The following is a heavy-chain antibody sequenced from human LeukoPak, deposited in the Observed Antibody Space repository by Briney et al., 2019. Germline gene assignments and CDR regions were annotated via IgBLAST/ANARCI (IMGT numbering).Heavy chain of an antibody. Sequence: PGGSLRLSCAVSGFTFSSYWMHWVRQASGKGLEWVGRIRSKANSYATAYAASVKGRFTISRDDSKNTAYLQMNSLKTEDTAVYYCTRRRRSGSYGHFDLWGRGTLVTVSS. CDR1: GFTFSSYW. V-gene: IGHV3-73*01. CDR2: IRSKANSYAT. CDR3: TRRRRSGSYGHFDL. D-gene: IGHD3-10*01. J-gene: IGHJ2*01.